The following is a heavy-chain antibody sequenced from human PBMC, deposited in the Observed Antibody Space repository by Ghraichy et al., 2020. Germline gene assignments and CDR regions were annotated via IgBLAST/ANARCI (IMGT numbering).Heavy chain of an antibody. CDR1: GFTVSSYY. D-gene: IGHD6-13*01. Sequence: GGSLRLSCAASGFTVSSYYMSWVRQGPGKGLEWVSVIFGGGSTSYADSVKGRFTISRDNSKNTVYLQMNNLRAEDTAVYYCARDVPPSRSGYYYYAMDVWGQGTTVTVSS. CDR3: ARDVPPSRSGYYYYAMDV. CDR2: IFGGGST. J-gene: IGHJ6*02. V-gene: IGHV3-53*01.